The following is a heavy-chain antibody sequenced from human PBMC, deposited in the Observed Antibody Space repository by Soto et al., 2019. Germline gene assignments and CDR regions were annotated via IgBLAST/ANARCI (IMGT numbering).Heavy chain of an antibody. J-gene: IGHJ4*02. CDR2: ISGSGGST. V-gene: IGHV3-23*01. D-gene: IGHD3-22*01. Sequence: GGSLRLSCAASGFTFSSYAMSWVCQAPGKGLEWVSAISGSGGSTYYADSVKGRFTISRDNSKNTLYLQMNSLRAEDTAVYYCAKDRASYYYDSSGYYYLDYWGQGTLVTVSS. CDR3: AKDRASYYYDSSGYYYLDY. CDR1: GFTFSSYA.